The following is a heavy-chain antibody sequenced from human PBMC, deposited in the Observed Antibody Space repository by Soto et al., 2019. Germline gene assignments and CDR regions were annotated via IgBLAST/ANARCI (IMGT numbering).Heavy chain of an antibody. CDR2: ISSSGSTI. J-gene: IGHJ4*02. V-gene: IGHV3-11*01. CDR3: ARALTTVTDTEMFDY. Sequence: GESLKISCAASGFTFSDYYMSWIRQAPGKGLEWVSYISSSGSTIYYADSVKGRFTISRDNAKNSLYLQMNSLRAEDTAVYYCARALTTVTDTEMFDYWGQGTLVTVSS. CDR1: GFTFSDYY. D-gene: IGHD4-4*01.